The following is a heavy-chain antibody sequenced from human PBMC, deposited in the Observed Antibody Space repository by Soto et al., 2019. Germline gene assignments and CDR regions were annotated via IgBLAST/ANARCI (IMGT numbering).Heavy chain of an antibody. CDR2: ISAYNGNT. V-gene: IGHV1-18*01. D-gene: IGHD6-19*01. Sequence: GASVKVSCKASGYTFTSYGISWVRQAPGQGLEWMGWISAYNGNTNYAQKLQGRVTMTTDTSTSTAYMELRSLRSDDTAVYYCARVGRQWLPQNYYYMDVWGKGTTVTVSS. CDR3: ARVGRQWLPQNYYYMDV. CDR1: GYTFTSYG. J-gene: IGHJ6*03.